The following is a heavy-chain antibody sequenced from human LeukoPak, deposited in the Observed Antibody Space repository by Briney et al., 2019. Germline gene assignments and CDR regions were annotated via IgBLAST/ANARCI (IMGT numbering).Heavy chain of an antibody. CDR1: GFTVSTEY. Sequence: GGSLRLSCAASGFTVSTEYMTWVRQAPGKGLEGVSYISSSSSTIYYADSVKGRFTISRDNAKNSLYLQMNSLRAEDTAVYYCARASLPHTLYYYFDYWGQGTLVTVSS. V-gene: IGHV3-48*01. D-gene: IGHD2-15*01. J-gene: IGHJ4*02. CDR2: ISSSSSTI. CDR3: ARASLPHTLYYYFDY.